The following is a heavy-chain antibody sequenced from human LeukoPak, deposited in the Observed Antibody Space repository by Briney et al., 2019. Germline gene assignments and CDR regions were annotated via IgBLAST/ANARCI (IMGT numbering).Heavy chain of an antibody. V-gene: IGHV3-11*04. CDR1: GFTFSSYA. CDR2: ISSSGSTI. J-gene: IGHJ4*02. Sequence: GGSLRFSCAASGFTFSSYAMSWIRQAPGKGLEWVSYISSSGSTIYYADSVKGRFTISRDNAKNSLYLQMNSLRAEDTAVYYCARDLGDILTGSAFDYWGQGTLVTVSS. CDR3: ARDLGDILTGSAFDY. D-gene: IGHD3-9*01.